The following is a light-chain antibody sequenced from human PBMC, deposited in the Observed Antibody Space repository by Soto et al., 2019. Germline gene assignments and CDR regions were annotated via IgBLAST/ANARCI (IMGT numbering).Light chain of an antibody. CDR1: QNLKSSY. CDR3: QQYGSSIT. CDR2: GAS. V-gene: IGKV3-20*01. J-gene: IGKJ5*01. Sequence: EIFFTQSPVTLALSPGEKAPLPFRASQNLKSSYLAWYQHKPGQAPRLLIYGASSRASGVPDRFSGSGSGTDFTLTISRLEPEDFAVYYCQQYGSSITFGQGTRLEIK.